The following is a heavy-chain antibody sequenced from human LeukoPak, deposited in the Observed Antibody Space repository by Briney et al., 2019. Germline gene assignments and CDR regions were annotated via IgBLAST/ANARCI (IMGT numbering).Heavy chain of an antibody. CDR1: AFTFSSYS. CDR2: INSSSSNE. D-gene: IGHD2-8*01. V-gene: IGHV3-21*01. CDR3: ANGYCTNGVCYPYYYYYMDV. Sequence: GSLRLYCAASAFTFSSYSMNWLRQAPGKELEWVSSINSSSSNEYYADSVKGPFTISRDNAKNSLYLQMNSLRAEDTAVYYCANGYCTNGVCYPYYYYYMDVWGKGTTVTVSS. J-gene: IGHJ6*03.